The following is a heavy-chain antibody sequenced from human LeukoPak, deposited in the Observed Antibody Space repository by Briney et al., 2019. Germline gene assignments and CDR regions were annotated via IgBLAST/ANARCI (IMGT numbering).Heavy chain of an antibody. CDR3: AREGSRNLDY. J-gene: IGHJ4*02. D-gene: IGHD2-2*01. CDR2: ISYDGSNK. Sequence: GGSLRLSCAASGFTFSSYAMSWVRQAPGKGLEWVAVISYDGSNKYYADSVKGRFTISRDNSKNTLYLQMNSLRAEDTAVYYCAREGSRNLDYWGQGTLVTVSS. V-gene: IGHV3-30*04. CDR1: GFTFSSYA.